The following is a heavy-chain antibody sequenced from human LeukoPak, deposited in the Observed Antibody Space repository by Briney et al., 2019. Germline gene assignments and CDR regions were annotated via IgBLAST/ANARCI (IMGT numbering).Heavy chain of an antibody. V-gene: IGHV3-9*01. CDR2: ISWNSGSI. J-gene: IGHJ4*02. Sequence: GRSLRLSCAASGFTFDDNAMHWVRQAPGKGLEWVSGISWNSGSIGYADSVKGRFTISRDNAKNSLYLQMNSLRAEDTALYYCAKDMREYCGGDCYPTFDYWGQGTLVTVSS. CDR1: GFTFDDNA. CDR3: AKDMREYCGGDCYPTFDY. D-gene: IGHD2-21*02.